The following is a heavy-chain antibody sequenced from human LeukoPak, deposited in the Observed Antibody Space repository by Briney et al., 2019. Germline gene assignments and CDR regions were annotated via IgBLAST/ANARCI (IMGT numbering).Heavy chain of an antibody. V-gene: IGHV5-51*01. J-gene: IGHJ5*02. Sequence: GESLKISCQGSGYSFTNYWIAWVRQMPGKGLEWMGIIYPDDSDTKYSPSFQGQVTISADKSISTAYLQWSSLRASDTAMYYCAITAHNWFDPWGQGTLVTVSS. CDR2: IYPDDSDT. CDR3: AITAHNWFDP. CDR1: GYSFTNYW. D-gene: IGHD5-18*01.